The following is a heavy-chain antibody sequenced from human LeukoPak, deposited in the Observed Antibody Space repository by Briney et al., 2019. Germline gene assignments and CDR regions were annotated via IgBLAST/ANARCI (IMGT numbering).Heavy chain of an antibody. CDR3: ARVRFGCSSTSCHGDFDY. Sequence: SVKVSCKASGGTFSSYAISWVRQAPGQGLEWMGGIIPIFGTANYAQKFQGRVTITADESTSTAYMELSSLRSEDTAVYYCARVRFGCSSTSCHGDFDYWGQGTLVTVSS. CDR1: GGTFSSYA. J-gene: IGHJ4*02. D-gene: IGHD2-2*01. CDR2: IIPIFGTA. V-gene: IGHV1-69*13.